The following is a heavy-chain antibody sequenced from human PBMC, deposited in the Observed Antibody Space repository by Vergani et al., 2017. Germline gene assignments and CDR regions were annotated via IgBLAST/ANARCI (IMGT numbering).Heavy chain of an antibody. CDR3: AKTRDIVATWHDAFDI. V-gene: IGHV3-9*01. J-gene: IGHJ3*02. Sequence: EVQLVESGGGLVQPGRSLRLSCAASGFTFDDYAMHWVRQAPGKGLEWVSGISWNSGSIGYADSVKGRFTISRDNAKNSLYLQMNSLRAEDTALYYCAKTRDIVATWHDAFDIWGQGTMVTVSS. D-gene: IGHD5-12*01. CDR2: ISWNSGSI. CDR1: GFTFDDYA.